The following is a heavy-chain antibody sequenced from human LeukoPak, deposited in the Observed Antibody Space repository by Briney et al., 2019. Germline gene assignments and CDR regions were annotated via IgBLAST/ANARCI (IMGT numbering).Heavy chain of an antibody. CDR2: IYYSKNT. J-gene: IGHJ4*02. CDR3: VSPRGFSYGYFDY. V-gene: IGHV4-39*01. Sequence: PSETLSLTCTVSGGSIRSSSAYRGWIRQPPGKGLEWIGSIYYSKNTYYNPSLKSRVTISADTSKNQFSLTLGSVSATDTAVYYCVSPRGFSYGYFDYWGQGTLITVSS. CDR1: GGSIRSSSAY. D-gene: IGHD5-18*01.